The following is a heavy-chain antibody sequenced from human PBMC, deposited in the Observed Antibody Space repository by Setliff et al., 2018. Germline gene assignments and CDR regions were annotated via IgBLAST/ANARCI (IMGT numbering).Heavy chain of an antibody. D-gene: IGHD5-12*01. CDR2: IIPILGTA. Sequence: ASVKVSCKASGGTFSSYAISWVRQAPGQGLEWMGGIIPILGTANYAQKFQGRVTITTDESTSTAYMELRSLRSDDTAIYYCARNIVPLNWGQGTLVTVSS. CDR3: ARNIVPLN. J-gene: IGHJ4*02. CDR1: GGTFSSYA. V-gene: IGHV1-69*05.